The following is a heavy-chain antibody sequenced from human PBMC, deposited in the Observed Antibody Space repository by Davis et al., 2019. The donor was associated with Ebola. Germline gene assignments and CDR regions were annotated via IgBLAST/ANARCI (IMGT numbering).Heavy chain of an antibody. CDR1: GFTFSSYA. V-gene: IGHV3-23*01. CDR2: ISGSGGST. D-gene: IGHD2-15*01. J-gene: IGHJ4*02. Sequence: PGGSLRLSCAASGFTFSSYAMSWVRQAPGKGLEWVSAISGSGGSTYYADSVKGRFTISRDNSKNTLYLQMNSLRAEDTAVYYCAKEGDCSGGSCYPGPEYWGQGTLVTVSS. CDR3: AKEGDCSGGSCYPGPEY.